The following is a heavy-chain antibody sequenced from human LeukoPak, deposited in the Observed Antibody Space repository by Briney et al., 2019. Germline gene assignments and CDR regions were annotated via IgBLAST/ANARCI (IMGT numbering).Heavy chain of an antibody. V-gene: IGHV4-59*08. CDR1: GGSISSDY. CDR2: IYYTGST. Sequence: SETLSLTCTLSGGSISSDYWSWIRQPPGKGLEWLGYIYYTGSTHYNPSLKSRFTISLDTSKNQFSLKLSSVTAADTAVYYCAQIRPSTYYDSSGSFDYWGQGTLVTVSS. CDR3: AQIRPSTYYDSSGSFDY. D-gene: IGHD3-22*01. J-gene: IGHJ4*02.